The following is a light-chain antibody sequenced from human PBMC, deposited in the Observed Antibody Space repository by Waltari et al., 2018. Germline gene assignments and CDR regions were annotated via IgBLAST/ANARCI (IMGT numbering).Light chain of an antibody. CDR3: QTGGHGTWV. CDR2: VNSDGSH. J-gene: IGLJ3*02. CDR1: SGQSTNT. V-gene: IGLV4-69*01. Sequence: QLVLTQSSSASASLGASAHLTCTLSSGQSTNTIACLHQQPEKVPRYLMNVNSDGSHNKGDGIPDRFSGSSSGAERYLTISSLQSEDEADYYCQTGGHGTWVFGGGTRLTVL.